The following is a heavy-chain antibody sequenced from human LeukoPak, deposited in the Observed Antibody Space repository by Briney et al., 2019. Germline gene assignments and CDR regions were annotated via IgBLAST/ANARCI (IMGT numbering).Heavy chain of an antibody. J-gene: IGHJ5*02. D-gene: IGHD3-10*01. V-gene: IGHV1-18*01. CDR3: ARHGPYYGSGSYPPFLFDP. CDR1: GGTFSSYA. CDR2: ISAYNGNT. Sequence: ASVKVSCKASGGTFSSYAISWVRQAPGQGLEWMGWISAYNGNTNYAQKLQGRVTMTTDTSTSTAYMELRSLRSDDTAVYYCARHGPYYGSGSYPPFLFDPWGQGTLVTVSS.